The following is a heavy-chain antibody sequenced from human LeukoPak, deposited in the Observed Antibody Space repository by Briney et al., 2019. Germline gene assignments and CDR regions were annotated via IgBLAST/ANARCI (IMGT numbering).Heavy chain of an antibody. CDR2: IYYRGTT. V-gene: IGHV4-59*03. J-gene: IGHJ4*02. Sequence: SETLSLTCTVSGGSINDYYWNWLRQPPGKGLEWIGFIYYRGTTNNNPSLKSRVTTSIDTSKKQFSLNLSSVTAADTAIYYCAGVFSGRRPFELWGQGILVTVSS. CDR3: AGVFSGRRPFEL. D-gene: IGHD3-10*01. CDR1: GGSINDYY.